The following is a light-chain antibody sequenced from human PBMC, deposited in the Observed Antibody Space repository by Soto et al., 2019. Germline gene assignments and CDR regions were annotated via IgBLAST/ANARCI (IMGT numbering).Light chain of an antibody. J-gene: IGKJ3*01. CDR3: QQYGISPLFT. CDR1: QSVSNNY. Sequence: EIVLTQSPGTLSLSPGERATLSCRASQSVSNNYLAWYQQKPGQAPRLLIYGASNRATGIPDRFSGSGSGTDFTLTISRLEPEDFAVYYCQQYGISPLFTFGPGTKVDIK. V-gene: IGKV3-20*01. CDR2: GAS.